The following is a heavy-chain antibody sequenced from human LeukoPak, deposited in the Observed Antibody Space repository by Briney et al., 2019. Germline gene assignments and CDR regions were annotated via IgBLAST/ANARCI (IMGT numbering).Heavy chain of an antibody. CDR2: ISWNSGSI. D-gene: IGHD6-13*01. J-gene: IGHJ5*02. CDR3: AKDSRSSWFNWFDP. CDR1: GFTFDDYA. Sequence: GGSLRLSCAASGFTFDDYAMHWVRQAPGKGLEWVSGISWNSGSIGYADSVKGRFTISRDNAKNSLYLQMNSLRAEDTALYCCAKDSRSSWFNWFDPWGQGTLVTVSS. V-gene: IGHV3-9*01.